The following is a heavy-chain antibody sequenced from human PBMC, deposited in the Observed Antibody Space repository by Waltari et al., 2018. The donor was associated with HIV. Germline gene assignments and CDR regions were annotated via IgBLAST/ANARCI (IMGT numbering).Heavy chain of an antibody. J-gene: IGHJ4*02. Sequence: QVQLVESGGGVVQPGGSLRLSCAASGFTFSSYGMHWVRQAPGKGLEGVAFIRYDGSNKYYADSVKGRFTISRDNSKNTLYLQMNSLRAEDTAVYYCAKGYDSSGYVDYWGQGTLVTVSS. CDR2: IRYDGSNK. CDR1: GFTFSSYG. CDR3: AKGYDSSGYVDY. V-gene: IGHV3-30*02. D-gene: IGHD3-22*01.